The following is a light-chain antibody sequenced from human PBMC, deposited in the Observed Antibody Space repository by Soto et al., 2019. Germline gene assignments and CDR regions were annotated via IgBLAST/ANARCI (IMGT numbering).Light chain of an antibody. Sequence: EIVLTQSPGTLSLSPGERATLSCRASQSVSSSYLAWYQQKPGQAPRLLIYGASSRATGIPDRFSGSGSGTDFTLTISRLEPEDFAAYYCQQRGTFGQGTKVDIK. CDR3: QQRGT. CDR1: QSVSSSY. V-gene: IGKV3-20*01. CDR2: GAS. J-gene: IGKJ1*01.